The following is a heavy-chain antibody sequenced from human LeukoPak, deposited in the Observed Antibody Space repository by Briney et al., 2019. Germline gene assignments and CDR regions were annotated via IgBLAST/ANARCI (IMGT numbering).Heavy chain of an antibody. CDR2: IYTSGST. V-gene: IGHV4-61*02. J-gene: IGHJ4*02. CDR1: GDSISSGDHY. CDR3: ARGNFLRSFDY. Sequence: SETLSLTCTVSGDSISSGDHYWSWIRQPAGKGLEWIGRIYTSGSTKYNPSLKSRVTISVDTSKNQFSLKLSSVTAADTAVYYCARGNFLRSFDYWGQGTLVTVSS. D-gene: IGHD1-1*01.